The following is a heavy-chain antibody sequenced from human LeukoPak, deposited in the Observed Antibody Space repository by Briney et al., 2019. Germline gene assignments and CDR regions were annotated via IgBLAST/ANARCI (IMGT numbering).Heavy chain of an antibody. CDR3: ARLGGYYDFWSGYPTNDAFDI. D-gene: IGHD3-3*01. CDR2: INHSGST. CDR1: GGSFSGYY. V-gene: IGHV4-34*01. Sequence: SETPSLTCAVYGGSFSGYYWSWIRQPPGKGLEWIGEINHSGSTNYNPSLKSRVTISVDTSKNQFSLKLSSVTAADTAVYYCARLGGYYDFWSGYPTNDAFDIWGQGTMVTVSS. J-gene: IGHJ3*02.